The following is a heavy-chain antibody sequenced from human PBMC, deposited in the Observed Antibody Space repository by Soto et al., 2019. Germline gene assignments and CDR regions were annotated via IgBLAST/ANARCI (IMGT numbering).Heavy chain of an antibody. CDR3: ARDRRGLRFLEWLLYFDY. D-gene: IGHD3-3*01. V-gene: IGHV3-30-3*01. CDR2: ISYDGSNK. Sequence: QVQLVESGGGVVQPGRSLRLSCAASGFTFSSYAMHWVRQAPGKGLEWVAVISYDGSNKYYADSVKGRFTISRDNSKNTLYLQMNSLRAEDTAVYYCARDRRGLRFLEWLLYFDYWGQGTLVTVSS. J-gene: IGHJ4*02. CDR1: GFTFSSYA.